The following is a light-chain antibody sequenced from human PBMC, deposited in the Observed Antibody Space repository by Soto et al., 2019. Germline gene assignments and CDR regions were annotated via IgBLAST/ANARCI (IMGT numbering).Light chain of an antibody. CDR2: GAS. V-gene: IGKV3-20*01. CDR3: QQYGSSPFT. CDR1: QSVISRF. Sequence: EIVLTQSPGTLSLSPGERATLSCRATQSVISRFLAWYQQKPGQAPRLLIYGASSRATGIPDRFSGSGSGTDFTLTISRLEPEDFEVFYCQQYGSSPFTFGQGTKLEIK. J-gene: IGKJ2*01.